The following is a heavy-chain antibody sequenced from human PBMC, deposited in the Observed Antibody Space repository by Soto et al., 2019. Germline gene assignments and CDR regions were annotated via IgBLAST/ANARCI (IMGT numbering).Heavy chain of an antibody. V-gene: IGHV4-31*03. D-gene: IGHD2-8*01. Sequence: QVQLQESGPGLVQPSQTLSLTCTVSGGSISSGGYYWSWIRQHPGKGLEWIGYIYSSGIPYYNPSLRSRVTMSVDMAKNHFPLRLNSVTAADTAVYYCATKPNGLYYFDYWGQGTLVTVSS. CDR1: GGSISSGGYY. CDR2: IYSSGIP. CDR3: ATKPNGLYYFDY. J-gene: IGHJ4*02.